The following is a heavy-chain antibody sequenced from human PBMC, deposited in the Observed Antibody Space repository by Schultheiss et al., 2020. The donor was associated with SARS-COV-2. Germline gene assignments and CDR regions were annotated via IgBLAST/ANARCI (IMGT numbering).Heavy chain of an antibody. J-gene: IGHJ4*02. V-gene: IGHV3-23*01. D-gene: IGHD1-7*01. Sequence: GGSLRLSCAASGFTFSSYAMHWVRQAPGKGLEWVSSLNGRGAATFYADAVKGRFTISRDNSKNTLYLQMNSLRADDTAVYYCARDSRSGTISYWGQGTLVTVSS. CDR1: GFTFSSYA. CDR3: ARDSRSGTISY. CDR2: LNGRGAAT.